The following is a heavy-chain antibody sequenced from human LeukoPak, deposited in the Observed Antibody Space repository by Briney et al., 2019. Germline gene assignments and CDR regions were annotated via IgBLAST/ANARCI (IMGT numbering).Heavy chain of an antibody. J-gene: IGHJ6*02. V-gene: IGHV3-21*01. CDR1: GFTLTINN. CDR3: ARASYNYGMDV. Sequence: GGSLRLSCATSGFTLTINNMNYDRHAPVMGLECVSFFSSSSTYIYYAESVKGRFTIARDNAKNSLYLEMNILRAEDTAVYYCARASYNYGMDVWGQGTTVTVSS. CDR2: FSSSSTYI.